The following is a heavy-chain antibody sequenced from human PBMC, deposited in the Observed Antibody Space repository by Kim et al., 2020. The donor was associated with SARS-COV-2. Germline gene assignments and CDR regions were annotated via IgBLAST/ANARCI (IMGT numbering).Heavy chain of an antibody. J-gene: IGHJ4*02. CDR3: ARVRYSGYEESDY. V-gene: IGHV3-21*01. D-gene: IGHD5-12*01. CDR1: GFTFSSYS. CDR2: ISSSSSYI. Sequence: GGSLRLYCAASGFTFSSYSMNWVRQAPGKGLEWVSSISSSSSYIYYADSVKGRFTISRDNAKNSLYLQMNSLRAEDTAVYYFARVRYSGYEESDYWGQGTLVTVSS.